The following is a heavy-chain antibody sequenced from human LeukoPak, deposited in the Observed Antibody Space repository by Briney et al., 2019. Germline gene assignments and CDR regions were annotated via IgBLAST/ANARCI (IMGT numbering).Heavy chain of an antibody. CDR1: GFTFSSYS. Sequence: GGSLRLSCAASGFTFSSYSMNWVRQAPGKGLEWVSSISGSSYYIYYADSVKGRFTISRDNAKNSLYLQMNSLRAEDTALYYCAKSKNKGRGYSYGSFDYWGQGTLVTVSS. CDR2: ISGSSYYI. V-gene: IGHV3-21*04. D-gene: IGHD5-18*01. J-gene: IGHJ4*02. CDR3: AKSKNKGRGYSYGSFDY.